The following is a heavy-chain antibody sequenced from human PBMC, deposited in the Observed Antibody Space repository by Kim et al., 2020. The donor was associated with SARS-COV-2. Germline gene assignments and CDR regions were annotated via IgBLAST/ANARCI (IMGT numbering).Heavy chain of an antibody. Sequence: SETLSLTCTVSGGSISSYYWSWIRQPPGKGLEWIGYIYYSGSTNYNPSLKSRVTISVDTSKNQFSLKLSSVTAADTAVYYCARGIYCSSTSCYHYYYYMDVWGKGTTVTVSS. CDR2: IYYSGST. CDR3: ARGIYCSSTSCYHYYYYMDV. CDR1: GGSISSYY. D-gene: IGHD2-2*01. J-gene: IGHJ6*03. V-gene: IGHV4-59*01.